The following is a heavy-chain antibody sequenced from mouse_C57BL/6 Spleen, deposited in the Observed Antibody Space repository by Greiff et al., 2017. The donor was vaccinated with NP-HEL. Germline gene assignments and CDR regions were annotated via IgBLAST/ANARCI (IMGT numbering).Heavy chain of an antibody. J-gene: IGHJ1*03. D-gene: IGHD1-1*01. V-gene: IGHV2-9-1*01. Sequence: QVQLKESGPGLVAPSQSLSITCTVSGFSLTSYAISWVRQPQGKGLEWLGVIWTGGGTNYNSALKSRLSISKDNSKSQVFLKMNSLQTDDTARYYCARFSLSYYGSSHWYFDVWGTGTTVTVSS. CDR1: GFSLTSYA. CDR3: ARFSLSYYGSSHWYFDV. CDR2: IWTGGGT.